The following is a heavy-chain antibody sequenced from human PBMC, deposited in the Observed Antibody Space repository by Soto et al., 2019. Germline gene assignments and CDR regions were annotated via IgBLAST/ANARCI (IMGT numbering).Heavy chain of an antibody. CDR2: IDPSDSYT. CDR1: GYSFTSYW. J-gene: IGHJ4*02. D-gene: IGHD5-12*01. V-gene: IGHV5-10-1*01. Sequence: GESLKISCKGSGYSFTSYWISWVRQMPGKGLEWMGRIDPSDSYTNYSPSFQGHATISADKSISTAYLQWSSLKASDTAMYYCASRGPYSGYDSDYWGQGTLVTVSS. CDR3: ASRGPYSGYDSDY.